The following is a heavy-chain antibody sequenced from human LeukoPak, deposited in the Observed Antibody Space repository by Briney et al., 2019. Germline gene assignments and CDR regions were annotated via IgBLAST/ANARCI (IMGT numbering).Heavy chain of an antibody. CDR1: GGSISSYY. CDR2: IYYSGST. D-gene: IGHD3-10*01. Sequence: SETLSLTCTVSGGSISSYYWSWIRQPPGKGLEWIGYIYYSGSTNYNPSLKSRVTISVDTSKNRFSLKLSSVTAADTAVYYCARVGSYYGSGSYYPFDYWGQGTLVTVSS. J-gene: IGHJ4*02. V-gene: IGHV4-59*01. CDR3: ARVGSYYGSGSYYPFDY.